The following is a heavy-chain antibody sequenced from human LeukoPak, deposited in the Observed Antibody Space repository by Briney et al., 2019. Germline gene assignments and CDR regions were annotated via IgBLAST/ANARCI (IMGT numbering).Heavy chain of an antibody. CDR2: IYTSGST. J-gene: IGHJ4*02. CDR3: ARGRFLEWLSILDYFDY. Sequence: SQTLSLTCTVSGGSISSGSYYWSWIRQPPGKGLEWIGRIYTSGSTNYNPSLKSRVTISVDTSKNQFSLKLSSVTAADTAVYYCARGRFLEWLSILDYFDYWGQGTLVTVSS. CDR1: GGSISSGSYY. D-gene: IGHD3-3*01. V-gene: IGHV4-61*02.